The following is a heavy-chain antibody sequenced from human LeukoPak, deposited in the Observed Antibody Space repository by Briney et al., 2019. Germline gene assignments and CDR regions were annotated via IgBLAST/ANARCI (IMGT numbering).Heavy chain of an antibody. D-gene: IGHD3-10*01. CDR2: IKQDGSEK. V-gene: IGHV3-7*04. CDR1: GFIFRSYS. CDR3: ARPGGWFGELSH. J-gene: IGHJ4*02. Sequence: GGSLRLSCEASGFIFRSYSMNWVRQAPGKGLEWVANIKQDGSEKYYVDSVKGRFTISRDNAKNSLYLQMNSLRAEDTAVYYCARPGGWFGELSHWGQGTLVTVSS.